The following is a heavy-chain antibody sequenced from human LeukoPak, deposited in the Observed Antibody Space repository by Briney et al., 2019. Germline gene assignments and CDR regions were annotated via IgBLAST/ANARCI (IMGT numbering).Heavy chain of an antibody. D-gene: IGHD3-22*01. V-gene: IGHV3-30*18. CDR3: AKGYYDSSGYLLIDY. Sequence: GGSLRLSCAASGFSFSTYGMHWVRQAPGKGLEWVAVISSDGSNKYYADSVKGRFTISRDNSKNTLYLQMNSLRAEDTAVYYCAKGYYDSSGYLLIDYWGQGTLVTVSS. CDR1: GFSFSTYG. J-gene: IGHJ4*02. CDR2: ISSDGSNK.